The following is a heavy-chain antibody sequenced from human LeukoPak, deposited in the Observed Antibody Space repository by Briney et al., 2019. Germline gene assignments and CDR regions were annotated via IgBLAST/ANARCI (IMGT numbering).Heavy chain of an antibody. CDR1: GYSLSDFS. V-gene: IGHV1-2*04. J-gene: IGHJ6*02. CDR2: INPNSGGT. D-gene: IGHD3-22*01. CDR3: ARGDSSGYSWYYYYGMDV. Sequence: ASVKVSCKASGYSLSDFSMYWVRQAPGQGLEWVGWINPNSGGTNYAQKFQGWVTMTRDTSISTAYMELSRLRSDDTAVYYCARGDSSGYSWYYYYGMDVWGQGTTVTVSS.